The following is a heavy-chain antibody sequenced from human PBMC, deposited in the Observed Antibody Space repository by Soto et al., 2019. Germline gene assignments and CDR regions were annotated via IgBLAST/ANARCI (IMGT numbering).Heavy chain of an antibody. D-gene: IGHD6-13*01. J-gene: IGHJ4*02. Sequence: QVQLQQRGAGLLKPSETLSLTCAVYGGSFSGYYWSWIRQPPGKGLEWIGEINLSGGTNYNPSLKGRVTMSVYTSKNHFSLTMSSVTAADTAVDYCARAGIAAAGPIAYWGQGTLVTVSS. V-gene: IGHV4-34*01. CDR3: ARAGIAAAGPIAY. CDR1: GGSFSGYY. CDR2: INLSGGT.